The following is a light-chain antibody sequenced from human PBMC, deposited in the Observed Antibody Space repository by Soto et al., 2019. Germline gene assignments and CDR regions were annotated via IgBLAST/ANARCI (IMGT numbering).Light chain of an antibody. CDR1: SSDVGGYNY. V-gene: IGLV2-14*01. CDR2: EVS. J-gene: IGLJ1*01. CDR3: SSYTSSSTPHV. Sequence: QSALTQPASVSGSPGQSITISCTGTSSDVGGYNYVSWYQQHPGKAPKLMIYEVSNRPSGVSNRFSGSKSGNTASLTISRLQAEDEADYYCSSYTSSSTPHVFGTGTKLTVL.